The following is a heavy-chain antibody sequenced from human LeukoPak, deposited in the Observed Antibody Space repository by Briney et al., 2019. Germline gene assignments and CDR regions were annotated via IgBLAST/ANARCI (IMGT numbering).Heavy chain of an antibody. CDR1: GYTFTGYY. V-gene: IGHV1-2*02. D-gene: IGHD6-6*01. CDR2: INPNSGGT. Sequence: ASVKVSCKASGYTFTGYYMHWVRQAPGQGLVWMGWINPNSGGTNYAQKFQGRVTMTRDTSISTAYMELSRLRSDDTAVYYCARGPSSSSKSWFDPWGQGTLVTVSS. J-gene: IGHJ5*02. CDR3: ARGPSSSSKSWFDP.